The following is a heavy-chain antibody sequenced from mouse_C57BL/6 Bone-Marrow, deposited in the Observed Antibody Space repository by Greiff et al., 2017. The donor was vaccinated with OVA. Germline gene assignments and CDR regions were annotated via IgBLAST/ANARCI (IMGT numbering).Heavy chain of an antibody. CDR3: ARTLLLLRYWYFDV. V-gene: IGHV1-55*01. J-gene: IGHJ1*03. CDR1: GYTFTSYW. Sequence: QVHLQQPGAELVKPGASVKMSCKASGYTFTSYWITWVKQRPGQGLEWIGDIYPGSGSTNYNEKFKSKATLTVDTSSSTAYMQLSSLTSEDSAVYYCARTLLLLRYWYFDVWGTGTTVTVSS. D-gene: IGHD1-1*01. CDR2: IYPGSGST.